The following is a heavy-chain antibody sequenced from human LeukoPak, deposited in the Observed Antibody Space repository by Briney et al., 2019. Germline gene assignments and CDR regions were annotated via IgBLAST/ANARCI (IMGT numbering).Heavy chain of an antibody. V-gene: IGHV4-59*01. J-gene: IGHJ3*02. CDR3: ARGFPLYSGTYSDTFDI. CDR1: GSXXXFY. CDR2: ISVGGAN. Sequence: GSXXXFYWNWIRQSPGKGLEWIGYISVGGANNYNPSLKSRVSISVDTSKNQFSLRLSSVTAADTALYYCARGFPLYSGTYSDTFDIWGRGTMVTVSS. D-gene: IGHD1-26*01.